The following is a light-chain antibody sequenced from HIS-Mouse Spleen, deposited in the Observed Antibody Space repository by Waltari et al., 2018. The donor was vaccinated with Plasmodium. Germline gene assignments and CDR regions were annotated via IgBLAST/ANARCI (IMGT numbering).Light chain of an antibody. Sequence: QSALTQPASVSGSPGQSITISCTGTSSDVGSYNLVSWYQQHPGKAPKPIIYEGSKRPSGVPNRFSGSQSGNTASLTISGLQAEDEADYYCCSYAGSSTWVFGGGTKLTVL. CDR3: CSYAGSSTWV. CDR2: EGS. J-gene: IGLJ3*02. V-gene: IGLV2-23*01. CDR1: SSDVGSYNL.